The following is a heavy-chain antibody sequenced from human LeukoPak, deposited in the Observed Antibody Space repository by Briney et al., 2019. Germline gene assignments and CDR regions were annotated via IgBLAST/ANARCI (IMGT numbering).Heavy chain of an antibody. V-gene: IGHV4-34*01. CDR1: GGSFSGYY. D-gene: IGHD2-15*01. CDR3: ARGYCSGGSCYFFDY. CDR2: INHCGST. J-gene: IGHJ4*02. Sequence: SETLSLTCAVYGGSFSGYYLSWIRQPPGKGLEWIGEINHCGSTNYNPSLKRRVTISVDTSKHQFSLTLSSLTAAHTPVYYFARGYCSGGSCYFFDYWGQGTLVTVSS.